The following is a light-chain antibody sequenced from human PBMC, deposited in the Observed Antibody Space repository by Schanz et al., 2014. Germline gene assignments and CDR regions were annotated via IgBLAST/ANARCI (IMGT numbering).Light chain of an antibody. CDR1: QNITNTF. CDR2: SAS. Sequence: EIVLTQSPGTLSLSPGERATLSCRASQNITNTFLGWYQQKPGQGPRLLIFSASNRATGIPDRFSGSGSGTDFTLTISRLQPEDFATYFCQQSHDGVWTFGQGTTVEIK. J-gene: IGKJ1*01. V-gene: IGKV3-20*01. CDR3: QQSHDGVWT.